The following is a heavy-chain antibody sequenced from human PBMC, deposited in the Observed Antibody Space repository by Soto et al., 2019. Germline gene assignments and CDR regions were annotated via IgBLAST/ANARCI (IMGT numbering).Heavy chain of an antibody. Sequence: SETLSLTCAVYGGSFSGYYWSWIRQPPGKGLEWIGEINHSGSTNYNPSLKSRVTISVDTSKNQFSLKLSSVTAADSATYYCARGHIVSSNFYFMEVWGKGTTFTVP. D-gene: IGHD3-16*02. CDR2: INHSGST. V-gene: IGHV4-34*01. J-gene: IGHJ6*03. CDR1: GGSFSGYY. CDR3: ARGHIVSSNFYFMEV.